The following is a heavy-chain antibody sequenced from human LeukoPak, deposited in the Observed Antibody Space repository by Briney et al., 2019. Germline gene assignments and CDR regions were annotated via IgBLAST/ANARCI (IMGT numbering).Heavy chain of an antibody. CDR2: IYYSETT. CDR1: GGSVSRGSYY. D-gene: IGHD1-26*01. J-gene: IGHJ2*01. V-gene: IGHV4-61*01. Sequence: PSETLSLTCTVSGGSVSRGSYYWTWIRQPPGKGLEYIGDIYYSETTNYNPSLKSRVSISVDTSKTQFSLKLSSLIAADTAVYYCARRGANSGSYSHFDLWGRGTLVTVSS. CDR3: ARRGANSGSYSHFDL.